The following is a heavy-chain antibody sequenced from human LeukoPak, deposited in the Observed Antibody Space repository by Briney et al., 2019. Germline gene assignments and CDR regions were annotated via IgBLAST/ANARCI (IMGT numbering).Heavy chain of an antibody. Sequence: SETLSLTCAVYGGSFSGYYWSWIRQPPGKGLEWIGEINHSGGTNYNPSLKSRVTISVDTSKNQFSLKLSSVTAADTAVYYCARVPPVAGTVIDYWGQGTLVTVSS. V-gene: IGHV4-34*01. CDR2: INHSGGT. CDR1: GGSFSGYY. J-gene: IGHJ4*02. CDR3: ARVPPVAGTVIDY. D-gene: IGHD4-11*01.